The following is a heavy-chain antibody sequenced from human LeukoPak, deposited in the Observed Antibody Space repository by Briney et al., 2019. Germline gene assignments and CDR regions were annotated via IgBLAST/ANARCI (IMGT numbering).Heavy chain of an antibody. CDR3: AKDLGYGYVAIWIDY. D-gene: IGHD5-18*01. J-gene: IGHJ4*02. CDR1: GFTFSSYG. CDR2: ISYDASNK. V-gene: IGHV3-30*18. Sequence: GGSLRLSCAASGFTFSSYGMHWVRQAPGKGLEWVAVISYDASNKHYADSVKGRFTISRDNSKNTLYLQMNSLRAEDTDVYYCAKDLGYGYVAIWIDYWGQGTLVTVSS.